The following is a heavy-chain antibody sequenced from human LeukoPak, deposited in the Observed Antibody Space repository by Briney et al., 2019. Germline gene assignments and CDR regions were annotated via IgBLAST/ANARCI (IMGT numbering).Heavy chain of an antibody. D-gene: IGHD3-22*01. CDR1: GFSLTTYV. V-gene: IGHV3-74*01. Sequence: GGSLRLSCAASGFSLTTYVMNWVRQAPGKGLVWVSRINSDGSSTSYADSVKGRFTISRDNAKNTLYLQMNSLRAEDTAVYYCARQYYYDSGGYYYLGAFDIWGQGTMVTVSS. CDR2: INSDGSST. J-gene: IGHJ3*02. CDR3: ARQYYYDSGGYYYLGAFDI.